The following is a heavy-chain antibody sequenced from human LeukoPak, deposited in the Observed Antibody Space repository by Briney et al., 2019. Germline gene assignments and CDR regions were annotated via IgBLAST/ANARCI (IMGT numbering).Heavy chain of an antibody. D-gene: IGHD2-15*01. Sequence: SETLSLTCAVYGGSFSGYYWSWIRQPPGKGLEWIGEINHSGSTYYNPSLKSRVTISVDTSKNQFSLKLSSVTAADTAVYYCARDLGYCSGGSCFYFDYWGQGTLATVSS. CDR3: ARDLGYCSGGSCFYFDY. CDR1: GGSFSGYY. CDR2: INHSGST. J-gene: IGHJ4*02. V-gene: IGHV4-34*01.